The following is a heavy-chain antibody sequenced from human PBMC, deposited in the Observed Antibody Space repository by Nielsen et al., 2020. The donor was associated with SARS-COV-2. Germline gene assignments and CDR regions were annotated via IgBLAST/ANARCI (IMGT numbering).Heavy chain of an antibody. V-gene: IGHV1-8*01. J-gene: IGHJ6*02. Sequence: ASVKVSCKASGYTFTSYDINWVRQATGQGLEWMGWMNPNSGNTGYAQKLQGRVTMTTDTSTSTAYMELRSLRSDDTAVYYCAREAQHGYYYYGMDVWGQGTTVTVSS. CDR1: GYTFTSYD. CDR3: AREAQHGYYYYGMDV. CDR2: MNPNSGNT.